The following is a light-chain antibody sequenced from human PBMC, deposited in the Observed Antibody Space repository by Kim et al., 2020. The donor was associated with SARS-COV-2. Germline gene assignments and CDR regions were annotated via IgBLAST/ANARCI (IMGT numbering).Light chain of an antibody. CDR1: RSVSSY. J-gene: IGKJ1*01. Sequence: SPGERATLSCRASRSVSSYLAWYQQKPGQAPRLLIYDASNRATGIPARFIGSGSETDFTLTISSLQSEDFAVYYCQQSNDWPPLTFGQGTKVDIK. CDR2: DAS. V-gene: IGKV3D-15*01. CDR3: QQSNDWPPLT.